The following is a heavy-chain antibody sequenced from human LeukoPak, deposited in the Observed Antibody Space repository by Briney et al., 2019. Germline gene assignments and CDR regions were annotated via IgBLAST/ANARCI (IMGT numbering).Heavy chain of an antibody. CDR3: ARVDVIAVAGSTDFDY. V-gene: IGHV1-18*01. D-gene: IGHD6-19*01. CDR2: ISAYNGNT. J-gene: IGHJ4*02. Sequence: ASVTVSCKASGYTFTSYGVSWVRQAPGQGLEWMGWISAYNGNTNYAQKLQGRVTMTTDTSTSTAYMELRSLRSDDTAVYYCARVDVIAVAGSTDFDYWGQGTLVTVSS. CDR1: GYTFTSYG.